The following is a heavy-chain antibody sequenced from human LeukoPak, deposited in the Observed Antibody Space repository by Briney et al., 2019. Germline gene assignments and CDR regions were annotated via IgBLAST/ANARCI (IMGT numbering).Heavy chain of an antibody. J-gene: IGHJ4*02. Sequence: SETLSLTCTVSGGSISSYYWSWIRQPPGKGLEWIGYIYYSGSTNYNPPLKSRVTISVDTSKNQLSLKLSSVTAADTAVYYCARARSEYYDFWSGYWFDYWGQGTLVTVSS. V-gene: IGHV4-59*01. CDR3: ARARSEYYDFWSGYWFDY. CDR2: IYYSGST. D-gene: IGHD3-3*01. CDR1: GGSISSYY.